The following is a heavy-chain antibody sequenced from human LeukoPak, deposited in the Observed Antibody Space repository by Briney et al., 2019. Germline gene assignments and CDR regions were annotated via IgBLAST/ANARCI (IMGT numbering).Heavy chain of an antibody. CDR3: ARSAYCGGDCYSRGYYFDY. J-gene: IGHJ4*02. Sequence: GGSLRLSCAASGFTFSSYSMNWVRQPPGKGLEWVSSITSSSSYIYYTDSVKGRFTISRDNAKHSLYLQMNSRRAEDTAVYYCARSAYCGGDCYSRGYYFDYWGQGTLVTVSS. CDR1: GFTFSSYS. CDR2: ITSSSSYI. V-gene: IGHV3-21*01. D-gene: IGHD2-21*02.